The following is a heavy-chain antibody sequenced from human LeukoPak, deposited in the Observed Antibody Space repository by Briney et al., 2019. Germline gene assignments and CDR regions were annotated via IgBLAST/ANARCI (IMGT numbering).Heavy chain of an antibody. Sequence: ASVTVSFKASGYTFTSYYLHWVRQAPGQGLEWMGIINPSGGSTSYPQKFQGRVTMSRDTSTSTVYMELSSLRSEDTAVYYCARAIFDGHNPYDAFDVWGQGTMVTVSS. D-gene: IGHD3-3*01. CDR3: ARAIFDGHNPYDAFDV. V-gene: IGHV1-46*01. J-gene: IGHJ3*01. CDR2: INPSGGST. CDR1: GYTFTSYY.